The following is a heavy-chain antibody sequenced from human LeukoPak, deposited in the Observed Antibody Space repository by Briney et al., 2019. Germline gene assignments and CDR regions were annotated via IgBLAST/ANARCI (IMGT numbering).Heavy chain of an antibody. J-gene: IGHJ4*02. CDR1: GYTFTSYG. CDR3: ARGPSPDYGDYDFFCY. D-gene: IGHD4-17*01. CDR2: ISAYNGNT. Sequence: VASVKVSCKASGYTFTSYGISWVRQAPGQGLEWMGWISAYNGNTNYAQKLQGRVTMTTDTSTSTAYMELRSLRSDDTAVYYCARGPSPDYGDYDFFCYWGQGTLVTVSS. V-gene: IGHV1-18*01.